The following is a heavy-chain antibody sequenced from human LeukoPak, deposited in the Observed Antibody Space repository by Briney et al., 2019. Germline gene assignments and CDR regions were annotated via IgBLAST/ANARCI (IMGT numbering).Heavy chain of an antibody. Sequence: GGSLRLSCAISGFAVSSEYMTWVRQAPGKGLEWVSVIYSGGTTYYADSVKGRFTISRDNSKNTPYLQINSLRAEDTAVYYCARDTDSSGLYRGFDYWGQGTLVTVSS. CDR2: IYSGGTT. CDR1: GFAVSSEY. D-gene: IGHD6-19*01. J-gene: IGHJ4*02. CDR3: ARDTDSSGLYRGFDY. V-gene: IGHV3-53*01.